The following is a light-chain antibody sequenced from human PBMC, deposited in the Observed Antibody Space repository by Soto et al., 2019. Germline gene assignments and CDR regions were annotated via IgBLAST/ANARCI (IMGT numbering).Light chain of an antibody. V-gene: IGKV1-5*03. CDR3: ERDHDFQYT. CDR2: KAT. J-gene: IGKJ2*01. Sequence: DFQMTQSPSTLSASVGDGVTITCRASQSIGSGLAWYQQQPGKAPKLLIYKATNLQRGVSSRFSGSGSGTDFSLTISSLQPADSATYYCERDHDFQYTFGQGTKLEI. CDR1: QSIGSG.